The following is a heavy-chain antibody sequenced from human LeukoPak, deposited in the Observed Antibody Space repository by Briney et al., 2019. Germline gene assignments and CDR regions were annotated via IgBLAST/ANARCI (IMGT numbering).Heavy chain of an antibody. CDR1: GFTFSSYW. J-gene: IGHJ4*02. CDR3: ARQPFDY. Sequence: PGGSLRLSCAASGFTFSSYWMSWVRQAPGKGLEWVANINQDGSAKYYVDFVKGRFTISRDNAKNSLYPQMNSLRADDTALYYCARQPFDYWGQGTLVTVSS. V-gene: IGHV3-7*03. CDR2: INQDGSAK.